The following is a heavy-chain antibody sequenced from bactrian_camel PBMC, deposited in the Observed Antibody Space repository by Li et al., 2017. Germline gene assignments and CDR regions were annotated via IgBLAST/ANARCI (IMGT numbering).Heavy chain of an antibody. V-gene: IGHV3S55*01. CDR2: ISSDGTT. J-gene: IGHJ6*01. CDR3: AARWSAGYCLSQFGN. CDR1: GYIFLRCG. D-gene: IGHD3*01. Sequence: HVQLVESGGGSVEAGGSLKLSCLVSGYIFLRCGMGWYHQAPGKERELVSTISSDGTTTYADSVQGRFTISQDNAKNTLYLQMNSLKTEDTAVYYCAARWSAGYCLSQFGNWGQGTQVTVS.